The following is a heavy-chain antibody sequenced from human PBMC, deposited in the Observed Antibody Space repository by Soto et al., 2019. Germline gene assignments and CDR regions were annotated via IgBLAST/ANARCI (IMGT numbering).Heavy chain of an antibody. Sequence: PSETLSLTCAVYGGSFSGYYWSWIRQPPGKGLEWIGEINHSGSTNYNPSLKSRVTISVDTSKNQFSLKLSPVTAADTAVYYCARGRIEPKRVVVAATRCWFDPWGQGTLVTVSS. CDR2: INHSGST. V-gene: IGHV4-34*01. CDR3: ARGRIEPKRVVVAATRCWFDP. CDR1: GGSFSGYY. J-gene: IGHJ5*02. D-gene: IGHD2-15*01.